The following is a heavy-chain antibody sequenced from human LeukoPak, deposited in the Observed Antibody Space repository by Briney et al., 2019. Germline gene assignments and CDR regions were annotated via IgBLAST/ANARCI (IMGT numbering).Heavy chain of an antibody. D-gene: IGHD4-17*01. CDR1: GYTFTGYY. J-gene: IGHJ3*02. V-gene: IGHV1-2*02. Sequence: ASVKVSCKASGYTFTGYYTHWVRQAPGQGLEWMGWINPNSGGTHYAQKFQGRVTMTRDTSISTAYMELTRLRSDDTAVYYCASQVTKSAFDIWGQGTLVTVSS. CDR2: INPNSGGT. CDR3: ASQVTKSAFDI.